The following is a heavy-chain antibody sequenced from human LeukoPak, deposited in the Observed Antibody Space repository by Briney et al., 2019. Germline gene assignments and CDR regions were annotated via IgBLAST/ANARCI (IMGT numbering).Heavy chain of an antibody. D-gene: IGHD2-2*01. J-gene: IGHJ4*02. CDR3: ATLYCSSTSCYSNFDY. Sequence: ASVKVSCKVSGYTLTELSMHWVRQAPGKGLEWMGGFDPEDGETIYAQKFQGRVTMTEDTSTDTACMELSSLRSEDTAVYYCATLYCSSTSCYSNFDYWGQGTLVTVSS. CDR1: GYTLTELS. V-gene: IGHV1-24*01. CDR2: FDPEDGET.